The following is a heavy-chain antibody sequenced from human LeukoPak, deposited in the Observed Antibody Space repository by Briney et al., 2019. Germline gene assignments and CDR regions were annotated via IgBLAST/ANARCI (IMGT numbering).Heavy chain of an antibody. CDR3: ARDPEASSFDL. V-gene: IGHV3-7*01. CDR1: GFSFSTYW. CDR2: IDQGGSVR. J-gene: IGHJ4*02. Sequence: GGSLRLFCAASGFSFSTYWMSWVRQTPEKGLEFVANIDQGGSVRNYMDSLKGRCTISRDNAKQSLHLEINSLRADDTAVYYCARDPEASSFDLWGRGALVTVSS. D-gene: IGHD6-13*01.